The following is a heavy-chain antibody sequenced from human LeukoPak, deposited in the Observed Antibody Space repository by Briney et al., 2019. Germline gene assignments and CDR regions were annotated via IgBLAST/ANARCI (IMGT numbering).Heavy chain of an antibody. Sequence: SETLSLTCAVYGGSFSGYYWSWIRQPPGKGPEWIGEINHSGSTNYNPSLKSRVTISVDTSKNQFSLKLSSVTAADTAVYYCARVMGWFGGLDYWGQGTLVTVSS. CDR2: INHSGST. J-gene: IGHJ4*02. D-gene: IGHD3-10*01. CDR3: ARVMGWFGGLDY. V-gene: IGHV4-34*01. CDR1: GGSFSGYY.